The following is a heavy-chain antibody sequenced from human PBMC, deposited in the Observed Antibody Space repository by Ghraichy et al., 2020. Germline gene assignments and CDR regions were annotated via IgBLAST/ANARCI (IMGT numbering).Heavy chain of an antibody. D-gene: IGHD2-21*01. CDR2: ISSSSSYI. CDR1: GFTFSSYS. V-gene: IGHV3-21*01. Sequence: GGSLRLSCAASGFTFSSYSMNWVRQAPGKGLEWVSSISSSSSYIYYADSVKGRFTISRDNAKNSLYLQMNSLRAEDTAVYYCARDLSGIYHAFDIWGQGTMVTVSS. J-gene: IGHJ3*02. CDR3: ARDLSGIYHAFDI.